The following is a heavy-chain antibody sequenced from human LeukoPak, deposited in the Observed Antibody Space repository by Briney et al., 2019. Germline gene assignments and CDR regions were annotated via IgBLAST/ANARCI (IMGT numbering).Heavy chain of an antibody. J-gene: IGHJ4*02. V-gene: IGHV3-23*01. D-gene: IGHD4-17*01. CDR2: ISGSGGST. CDR3: ARANYGDEELGPNY. CDR1: GFTFSSYA. Sequence: GAPRLSCAASGFTFSSYAMSWVRQAPGKGLEWVSAISGSGGSTYYADSVKGRFTISRDNSKNTLYLQMNSLRAEDTAVYYCARANYGDEELGPNYWGQGTLVTVSS.